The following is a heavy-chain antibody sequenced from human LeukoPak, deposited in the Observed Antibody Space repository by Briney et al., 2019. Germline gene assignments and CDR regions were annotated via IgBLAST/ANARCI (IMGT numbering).Heavy chain of an antibody. CDR3: ARQRDYDSSDFDY. J-gene: IGHJ4*02. CDR1: GGSISSNCHY. V-gene: IGHV4-39*01. D-gene: IGHD3-22*01. CDR2: SYYIGST. Sequence: SETLSLTCTVSGGSISSNCHYWGWLRQSPGKGLEWLGSSYYIGSTYYNPSLKSRVTISVDTSKNQFSLKLTSVSAGDTAVYYCARQRDYDSSDFDYWGQGTLVTVSS.